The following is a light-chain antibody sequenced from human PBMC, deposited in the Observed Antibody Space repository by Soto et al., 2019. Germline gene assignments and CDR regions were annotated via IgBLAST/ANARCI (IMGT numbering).Light chain of an antibody. V-gene: IGKV3-15*01. CDR2: DAS. Sequence: EVVMTQSPATLSVSPGERATLSCRASESDSRNLAWYQQKPGQAPRLLIYDASTRATGIPARFSSGGSGTEFTLTISSLQSEDFVVYYCQQYNSWPPITFGQGTRLEIK. J-gene: IGKJ5*01. CDR1: ESDSRN. CDR3: QQYNSWPPIT.